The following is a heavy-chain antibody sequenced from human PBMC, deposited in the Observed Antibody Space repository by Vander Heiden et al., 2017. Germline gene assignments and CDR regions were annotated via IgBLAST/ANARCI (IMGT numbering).Heavy chain of an antibody. D-gene: IGHD6-19*01. Sequence: EVQLVESGGGLAEPGGSVRRPCAAYGFPFRSYWLSWVRQAPGVELEWVANIKQDGSEKYYVDSVKGRFTISRDNAKNALYLQMNSLRAEDTAVYYCARVPAYSSGWIDYWGQGTLVTVSS. CDR2: IKQDGSEK. J-gene: IGHJ4*02. CDR1: GFPFRSYW. V-gene: IGHV3-7*01. CDR3: ARVPAYSSGWIDY.